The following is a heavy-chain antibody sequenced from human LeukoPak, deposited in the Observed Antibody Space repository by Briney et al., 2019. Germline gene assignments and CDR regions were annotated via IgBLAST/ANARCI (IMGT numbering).Heavy chain of an antibody. CDR1: GFTFSSYG. Sequence: PGGSLRLSCAASGFTFSSYGMHWVRQAPGKGLEWAAVISYDGSNKYYADSVKGRFTISRDNSKSTLYLQMNSLRAEDTAVYYSAKGYVGAQSLAFDIWGQGTMVTVSS. V-gene: IGHV3-30*18. CDR2: ISYDGSNK. CDR3: AKGYVGAQSLAFDI. J-gene: IGHJ3*02. D-gene: IGHD5-12*01.